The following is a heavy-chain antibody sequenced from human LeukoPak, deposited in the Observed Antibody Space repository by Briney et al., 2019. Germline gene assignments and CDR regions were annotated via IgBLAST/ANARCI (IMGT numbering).Heavy chain of an antibody. CDR2: INHSGST. CDR1: GGSFSGYY. CDR3: AGPRYCSSTSCLDV. Sequence: PSETLSLTCAVYGGSFSGYYWSWIRQPPGKGLEWIGEINHSGSTNYNPSLKSRVTISVDTSKNQFSLKLSSVTAADTAVYYCAGPRYCSSTSCLDVWGKGTTVTVSS. V-gene: IGHV4-34*01. J-gene: IGHJ6*04. D-gene: IGHD2-2*01.